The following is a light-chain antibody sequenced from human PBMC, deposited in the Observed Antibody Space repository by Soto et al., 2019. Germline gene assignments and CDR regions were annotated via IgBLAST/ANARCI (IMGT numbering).Light chain of an antibody. Sequence: EIVLTQSPGTLSLSPGERATLSCMASQSVSSSYLAWYQQTPGQAPRLLIYGVSSRATGIPDRFSGSGSGTDFTLTISRLEPEDFAVYYCQQYGSSPMYTFGQGTNLESK. J-gene: IGKJ2*01. CDR1: QSVSSSY. CDR3: QQYGSSPMYT. CDR2: GVS. V-gene: IGKV3-20*01.